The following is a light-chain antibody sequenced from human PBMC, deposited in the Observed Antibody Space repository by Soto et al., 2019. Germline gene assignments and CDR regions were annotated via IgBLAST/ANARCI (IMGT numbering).Light chain of an antibody. Sequence: QTVVTQEPSFSVSPGGTVTLTGGLSAGPVFTSSYPNWYQQTPGPAPRTLIFNTNTLSSGVPDRFSGSILGDKAALTITGAQADDDAYYYCLLYLGGGIWVFGGGTKLTVL. CDR2: NTN. CDR3: LLYLGGGIWV. CDR1: AGPVFTSSY. V-gene: IGLV8-61*01. J-gene: IGLJ3*02.